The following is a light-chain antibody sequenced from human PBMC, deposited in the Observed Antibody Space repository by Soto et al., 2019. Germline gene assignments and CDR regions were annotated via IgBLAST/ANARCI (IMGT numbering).Light chain of an antibody. CDR2: DVT. V-gene: IGLV2-14*03. CDR1: SSDVGAYNY. J-gene: IGLJ1*01. Sequence: QSVLTQPASVSGSPGQSITISCTGSSSDVGAYNYDSWYQQHHPGEAPKLIIYDVTHRPAGVSNRFSGSKSGNTASLTISGLQTEDEADYYCSSSTSSATYVFGTGTKLTVL. CDR3: SSSTSSATYV.